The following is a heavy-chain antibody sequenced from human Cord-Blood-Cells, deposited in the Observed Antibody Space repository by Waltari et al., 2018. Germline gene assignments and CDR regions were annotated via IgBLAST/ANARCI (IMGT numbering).Heavy chain of an antibody. V-gene: IGHV3-9*01. CDR3: AKGGIAASFDY. Sequence: EVQLVESGGGLVQPGRSLRLSCAASGFTFADYAIPWVRQAPGKGLEWVSGISWNSGSIGYADSVKGRFTISRDNAKNSLYLQMNSLRAEDTALYYCAKGGIAASFDYWGQGTLVTVSS. CDR1: GFTFADYA. J-gene: IGHJ4*02. D-gene: IGHD6-13*01. CDR2: ISWNSGSI.